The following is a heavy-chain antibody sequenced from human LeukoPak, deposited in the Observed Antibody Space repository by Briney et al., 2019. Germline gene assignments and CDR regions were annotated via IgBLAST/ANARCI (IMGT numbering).Heavy chain of an antibody. CDR1: GFTFSNAW. Sequence: GGSLRLSCVTSGFTFSNAWMSWVRQAPGKGLEYVGQIRSKSDGGAIHYAAPVRGRFIISRDDSRNTMYLQMNSLKADDTGLYYCSTLGCHVTTCPDYWGQGTPVTVSS. J-gene: IGHJ4*02. CDR2: IRSKSDGGAI. V-gene: IGHV3-15*01. CDR3: STLGCHVTTCPDY. D-gene: IGHD1-14*01.